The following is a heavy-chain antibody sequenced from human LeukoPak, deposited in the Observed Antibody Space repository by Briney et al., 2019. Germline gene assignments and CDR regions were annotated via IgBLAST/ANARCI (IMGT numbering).Heavy chain of an antibody. CDR3: ARPSYDSSDYEYFQH. CDR2: ISAYNGNT. Sequence: ASVKVSGKASGYTFTSYGISWVRQAPGQGLEWMGWISAYNGNTNYAQKLQGRVTMTTDTSTSTAYMELRSLRSDDTVVYYCARPSYDSSDYEYFQHWGQGTLVTVSS. CDR1: GYTFTSYG. V-gene: IGHV1-18*01. J-gene: IGHJ1*01. D-gene: IGHD3-22*01.